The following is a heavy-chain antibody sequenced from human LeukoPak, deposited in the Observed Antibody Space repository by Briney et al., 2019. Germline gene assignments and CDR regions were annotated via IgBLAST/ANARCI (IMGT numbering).Heavy chain of an antibody. V-gene: IGHV3-7*01. CDR1: GFTFSSYW. Sequence: GGSLRLSCAASGFTFSSYWMTWVRQAPGKGLEWVANIKEDGDEGFYVDSVKGRFTVFRDNAKNSVYLQLTSLRAEDTAVYYCATRYCTISACRASSYKSFDVWGKGTTVIVSS. J-gene: IGHJ6*04. CDR3: ATRYCTISACRASSYKSFDV. D-gene: IGHD2-8*01. CDR2: IKEDGDEG.